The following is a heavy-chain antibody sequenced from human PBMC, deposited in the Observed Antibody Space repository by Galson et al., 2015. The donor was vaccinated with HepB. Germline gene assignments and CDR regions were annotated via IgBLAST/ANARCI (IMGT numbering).Heavy chain of an antibody. CDR2: IYSGGST. V-gene: IGHV3-53*04. CDR1: GFTVSSNY. J-gene: IGHJ4*02. Sequence: SLRLSCAASGFTVSSNYMSWVRQAPGKGLEWVSVIYSGGSTYYADSVKGRFTISRHNSKNTLYLQMNSLRAEDTAVYYCARGDRSGYDGESFDYWGQGTLVTVSS. D-gene: IGHD5-12*01. CDR3: ARGDRSGYDGESFDY.